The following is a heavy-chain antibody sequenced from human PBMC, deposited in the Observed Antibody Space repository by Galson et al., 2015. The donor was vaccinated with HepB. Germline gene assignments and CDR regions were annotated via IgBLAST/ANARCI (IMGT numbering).Heavy chain of an antibody. V-gene: IGHV3-23*01. CDR2: ISGNAVGT. Sequence: SLRLSCAASGFTFSAYAMNWVRQAPGKGLEWVSAISGNAVGTYYADSVKSRFTISRDNSKNTLYLQMNSLRADDTAVYYCAKRAGDILTAYSPRGFDYWGQGTLVTVSS. D-gene: IGHD3-9*01. CDR3: AKRAGDILTAYSPRGFDY. CDR1: GFTFSAYA. J-gene: IGHJ4*02.